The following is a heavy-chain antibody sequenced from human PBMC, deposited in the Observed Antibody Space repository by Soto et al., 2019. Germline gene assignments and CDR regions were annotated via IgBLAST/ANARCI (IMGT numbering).Heavy chain of an antibody. CDR2: IYSGGST. D-gene: IGHD3-22*01. Sequence: GASLRLSCAASGFTVSSSYMSWVRQPPGKGLEWVSVIYSGGSTYYADSVKGRFTISRDNSKNTLYLQMNSLRAEDTAVYYCARDSRYYYDNSGYSYGKDVGGQGTTVTCSS. V-gene: IGHV3-53*01. CDR1: GFTVSSSY. CDR3: ARDSRYYYDNSGYSYGKDV. J-gene: IGHJ6*01.